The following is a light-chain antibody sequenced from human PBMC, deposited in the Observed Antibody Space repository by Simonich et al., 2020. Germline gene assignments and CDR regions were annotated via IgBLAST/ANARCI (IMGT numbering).Light chain of an antibody. J-gene: IGKJ1*01. Sequence: DIVMTQSPDSLAVSLGERATINCKSSQSVLYSSNNKNYLAWYQQKPGQPPKLLIYWAPTREPGVPDRFRGRGSGTNFTLTISSLQAEDVAVHYCQQYYSTPPTFGQGTKVEIK. CDR3: QQYYSTPPT. V-gene: IGKV4-1*01. CDR2: WAP. CDR1: QSVLYSSNNKNY.